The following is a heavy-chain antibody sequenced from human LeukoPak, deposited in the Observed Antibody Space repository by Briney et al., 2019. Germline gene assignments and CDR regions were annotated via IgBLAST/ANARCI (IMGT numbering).Heavy chain of an antibody. J-gene: IGHJ4*02. CDR1: GYTLTELS. Sequence: ASVKVSCKVSGYTLTELSMHWVRQAPGKGLEWMGRFDPENDETIYAQQFQVRVTITEDTSTDTAYMELSSLRSEDTAVYYCATDRFYKSSYDYWGQGTLVSVSS. CDR2: FDPENDET. CDR3: ATDRFYKSSYDY. D-gene: IGHD3-10*01. V-gene: IGHV1-24*01.